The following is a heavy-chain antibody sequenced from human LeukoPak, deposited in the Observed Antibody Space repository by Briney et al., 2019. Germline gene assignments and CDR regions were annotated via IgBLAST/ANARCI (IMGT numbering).Heavy chain of an antibody. V-gene: IGHV3-23*01. D-gene: IGHD3-10*02. J-gene: IGHJ4*02. CDR3: AKRPAAVRGVIPYVDY. CDR2: ISASAGNI. Sequence: AGSLRLSCADSGFIFRSSSMSWVRQVPGKGLEWVSTISASAGNIYYADSVKGRFTISRDNSKNTLFLQMNSLRAEDTAIYYCAKRPAAVRGVIPYVDYWGQGTLVTVSS. CDR1: GFIFRSSS.